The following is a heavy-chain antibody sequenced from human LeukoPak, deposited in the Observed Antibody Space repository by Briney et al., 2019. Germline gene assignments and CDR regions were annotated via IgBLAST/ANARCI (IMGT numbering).Heavy chain of an antibody. CDR1: GYSISSGYY. V-gene: IGHV4-38-2*02. CDR3: AAIIVVVPAAMPPNYYMDV. CDR2: IYHSGST. J-gene: IGHJ6*03. D-gene: IGHD2-2*01. Sequence: PSETLSLTCTDSGYSISSGYYWGWIRQPPGKGLEWIGSIYHSGSTYYNPSLKSRVTISVDTSKNQFSLKLSSVTAADTAVYYCAAIIVVVPAAMPPNYYMDVWGKGTTVTVSS.